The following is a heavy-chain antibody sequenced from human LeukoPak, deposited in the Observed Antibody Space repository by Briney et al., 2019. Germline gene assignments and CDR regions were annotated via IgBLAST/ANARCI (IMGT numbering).Heavy chain of an antibody. Sequence: SETLSLTCIVSGGSISSSTYYWGWIRQPPGKGLEWIGSIYYSGSTYYTPSLKSRVTISVDTSKNQFSLKLSSVTAADTAVYYCARGIAAAGTRWFDPWGQGTLVTVSS. V-gene: IGHV4-39*07. D-gene: IGHD6-13*01. J-gene: IGHJ5*02. CDR2: IYYSGST. CDR3: ARGIAAAGTRWFDP. CDR1: GGSISSSTYY.